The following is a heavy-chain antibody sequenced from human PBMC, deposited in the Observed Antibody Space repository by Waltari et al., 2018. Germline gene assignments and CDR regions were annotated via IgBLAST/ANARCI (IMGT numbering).Heavy chain of an antibody. D-gene: IGHD3-10*01. Sequence: QVQLVQSGAEVKKPGASVKVSCKVSGYTLTELSMHWVRQAPGKGLEWMGGFDAEDGETIYAPKFRCRVTMTDDTSTATAYMELSSLRSEDTAVYYCATRTPSGYYYYMDVWGKGTTVTISS. CDR1: GYTLTELS. CDR2: FDAEDGET. J-gene: IGHJ6*03. CDR3: ATRTPSGYYYYMDV. V-gene: IGHV1-24*01.